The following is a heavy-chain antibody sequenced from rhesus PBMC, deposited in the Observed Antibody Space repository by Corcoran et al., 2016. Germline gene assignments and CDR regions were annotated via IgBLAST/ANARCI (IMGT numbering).Heavy chain of an antibody. D-gene: IGHD2-21*01. Sequence: QVQLVQSGAEVKKPGASVKLSCKASGYTFTSYRINWVRQAPGQGLEWIGWINPSNENTGYAQKYQGRGTMTRDTSTSTAYMELSSLRSEDTAVYYCARETYGSGYYPVSIFDYWGQGVLVTVSS. CDR2: INPSNENT. V-gene: IGHV1-200*01. CDR1: GYTFTSYR. J-gene: IGHJ4*01. CDR3: ARETYGSGYYPVSIFDY.